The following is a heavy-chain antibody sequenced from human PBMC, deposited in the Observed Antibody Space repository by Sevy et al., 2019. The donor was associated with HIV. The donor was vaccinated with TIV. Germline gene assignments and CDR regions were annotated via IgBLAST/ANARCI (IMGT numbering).Heavy chain of an antibody. J-gene: IGHJ3*02. Sequence: GGSLRLSCAASGFTFNNYAMNWVRQAPGKGLEWVSTIFGNGDVSISFSNGDVTYYADSVRGRFTISRDSSKNTLYLQMNSLRAEDTALYYCAGGRYDSSGSFDAFDIWGQGTMVTVSS. V-gene: IGHV3-23*01. CDR2: IFGNGDVSISFSNGDVT. D-gene: IGHD3-22*01. CDR1: GFTFNNYA. CDR3: AGGRYDSSGSFDAFDI.